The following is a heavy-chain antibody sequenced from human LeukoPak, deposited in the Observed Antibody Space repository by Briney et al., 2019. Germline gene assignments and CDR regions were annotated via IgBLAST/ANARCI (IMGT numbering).Heavy chain of an antibody. CDR2: IYHSGNT. V-gene: IGHV4-38-2*02. CDR1: GYSISSGYY. J-gene: IGHJ5*02. CDR3: ARAYSSSWYWNWFDP. D-gene: IGHD6-13*01. Sequence: PETLSLTCTVSGYSISSGYYWGWIRQAPGKGLEWIGNIYHSGNTYYNPSLKSRVTASMDTSKNQFSLKVNSVTAADTAFYYCARAYSSSWYWNWFDPWGQGTLVTVSS.